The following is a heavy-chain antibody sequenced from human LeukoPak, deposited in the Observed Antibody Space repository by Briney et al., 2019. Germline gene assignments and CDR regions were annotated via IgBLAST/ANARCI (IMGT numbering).Heavy chain of an antibody. J-gene: IGHJ4*02. D-gene: IGHD6-13*01. CDR2: IYYSGST. CDR1: GGSISSSSYY. CDR3: ARERAAAGTSDY. Sequence: SETLSLTCTVSGGSISSSSYYWGWIRQPPGKGLEWIGSIYYSGSTYYNPSLKSRVTISVDTSKNQFSLKLSSVTAADTAVYYCARERAAAGTSDYWGQGTLVTVSS. V-gene: IGHV4-39*07.